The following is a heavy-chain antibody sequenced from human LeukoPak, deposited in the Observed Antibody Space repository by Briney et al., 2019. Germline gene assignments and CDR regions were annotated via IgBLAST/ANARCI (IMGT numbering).Heavy chain of an antibody. CDR1: GLTFSDYY. J-gene: IGHJ5*02. Sequence: GGSLRLYCAASGLTFSDYYMSWIRQAAGKGLEWLACINIGGTNTHYADSVKGRFTISSDNAQKSLYLTTTNLAAEDTAVYYCATDGAGFDTWGQGVLVTVSS. CDR2: INIGGTNT. V-gene: IGHV3-11*01. CDR3: ATDGAGFDT.